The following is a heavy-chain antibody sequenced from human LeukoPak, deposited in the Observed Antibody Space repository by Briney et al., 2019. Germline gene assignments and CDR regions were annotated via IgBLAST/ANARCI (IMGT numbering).Heavy chain of an antibody. D-gene: IGHD6-19*01. J-gene: IGHJ4*02. V-gene: IGHV3-7*01. CDR2: IKQDGSET. CDR1: RLTLRNYL. Sequence: GGALSLPCACSRLTLRNYLLSWVPQAPGKGPGVVANIKQDGSETYYVDSVKGRFTISRDNAKNSLSLQMNSLRAEDTAVYYCARQRGSGCLDYWGQGTLVTVSS. CDR3: ARQRGSGCLDY.